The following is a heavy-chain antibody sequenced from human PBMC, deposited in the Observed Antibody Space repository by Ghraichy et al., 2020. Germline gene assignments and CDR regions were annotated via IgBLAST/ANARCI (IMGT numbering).Heavy chain of an antibody. CDR3: ASGLWSLWTSRPFDF. CDR1: GASVSSGSYS. Sequence: SETLSLTCTVSGASVSSGSYSWSWLRQSPGRGLEWIAYLYDSGPANYSPSLKSRVSVSIDTTKTQFSLKVTSVTAADAAVYYCASGLWSLWTSRPFDFWGQGTLVTVSS. V-gene: IGHV4-61*01. D-gene: IGHD2-21*01. CDR2: LYDSGPA. J-gene: IGHJ4*02.